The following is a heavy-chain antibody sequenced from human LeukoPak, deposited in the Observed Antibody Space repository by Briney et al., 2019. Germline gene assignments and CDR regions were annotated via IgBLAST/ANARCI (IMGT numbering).Heavy chain of an antibody. CDR3: ARGVEYSYDY. CDR2: IYTSGST. J-gene: IGHJ4*02. D-gene: IGHD5-18*01. V-gene: IGHV4-61*02. CDR1: GGSISSGSYY. Sequence: SQTLSLTCTVSGGSISSGSYYWSWIRQPAGKGLEWIGRIYTSGSTNYNPSLKSRVTISVDTSKNQFSLKLSSVTAADTAVYYCARGVEYSYDYWGQGTLVTVSS.